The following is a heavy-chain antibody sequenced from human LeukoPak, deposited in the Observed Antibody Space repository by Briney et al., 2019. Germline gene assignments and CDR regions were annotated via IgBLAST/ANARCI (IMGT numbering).Heavy chain of an antibody. V-gene: IGHV3-66*01. CDR1: GFTVSSNY. CDR2: IYSGGST. D-gene: IGHD3-22*01. Sequence: GGSLRLSCAASGFTVSSNYMSWVRRAPGKGLEWVSVIYSGGSTYYADSVKGRFTISRDNAKNSLYLQMNSLRAEDTAVYYCARGLYYYDSSGYYIWGQGTMVTVSS. J-gene: IGHJ3*02. CDR3: ARGLYYYDSSGYYI.